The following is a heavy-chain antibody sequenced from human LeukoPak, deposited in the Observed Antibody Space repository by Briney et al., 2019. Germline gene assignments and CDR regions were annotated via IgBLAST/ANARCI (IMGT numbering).Heavy chain of an antibody. V-gene: IGHV4-30-2*01. D-gene: IGHD1-7*01. CDR2: IYHSGST. CDR3: TTGTTHY. CDR1: GGSISSGGYS. J-gene: IGHJ4*02. Sequence: SETLSLTCAVSGGSISSGGYSWSWIRQPPGKGLEWIGYIYHSGSTYYNPSLKSRVTISVDTSKNQFSLKLSSVTAADTAVYYCTTGTTHYWGQGTLVTVSS.